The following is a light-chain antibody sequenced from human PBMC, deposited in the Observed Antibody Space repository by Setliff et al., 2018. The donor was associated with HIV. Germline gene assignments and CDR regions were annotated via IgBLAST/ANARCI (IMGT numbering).Light chain of an antibody. CDR1: SSNIGSNT. CDR3: ATWDDSLNAWV. J-gene: IGLJ3*02. V-gene: IGLV1-44*01. Sequence: QSALAQPPSASGTPGQRVTISWSGSSSNIGSNTVHWYLQVPGTATKLLIYSNDQRPSGVPDRFSGSKSGTSASLAISGLQSEDEADYYCATWDDSLNAWVFGGGTKVTVL. CDR2: SND.